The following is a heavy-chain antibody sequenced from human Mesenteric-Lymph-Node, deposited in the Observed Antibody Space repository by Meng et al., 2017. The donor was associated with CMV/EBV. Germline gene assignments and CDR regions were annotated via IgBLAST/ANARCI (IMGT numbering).Heavy chain of an antibody. CDR1: GIAFSTFSTYG. V-gene: IGHV3-30*02. CDR2: IRYDGSNK. Sequence: GESLKISCVASGIAFSTFSTYGIHWVRQAPGKGLEWVAFIRYDGSNKYYADSVKGRFTISRDNSKNTLYLQMNSLRAEDTAVYYCAKGSEQLPPYYYYYGMDVWGQGTTVTVSS. CDR3: AKGSEQLPPYYYYYGMDV. D-gene: IGHD6-6*01. J-gene: IGHJ6*02.